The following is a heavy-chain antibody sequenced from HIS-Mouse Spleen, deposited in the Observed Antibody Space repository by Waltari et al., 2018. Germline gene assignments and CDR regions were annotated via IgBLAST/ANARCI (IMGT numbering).Heavy chain of an antibody. CDR1: GFTFSSYA. J-gene: IGHJ4*02. V-gene: IGHV3-30-3*01. CDR3: ARAGIAVASSFDY. D-gene: IGHD6-19*01. Sequence: QVQLVESGGGVVQPGRSLRLSCAAFGFTFSSYAMHWVRQAPGKGLEWVAVISYDGSNKYYADSVKGRFTISRDNSKNTLYLQMNSLRAEDTAVYYCARAGIAVASSFDYWGQGTLVTVSS. CDR2: ISYDGSNK.